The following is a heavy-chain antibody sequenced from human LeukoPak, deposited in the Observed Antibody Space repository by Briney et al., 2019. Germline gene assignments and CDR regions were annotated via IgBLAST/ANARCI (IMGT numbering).Heavy chain of an antibody. Sequence: GGSLRLSCAASGFTFSSYSMNWARQAPGKGLEWVAGINHNGDVDYYVDSVKGRFTISRDNAKNSLYLQMSNLRAEDTAVYFCARGGGLDVWGQGATVTVSS. D-gene: IGHD3-16*01. CDR3: ARGGGLDV. CDR2: INHNGDVD. J-gene: IGHJ6*02. CDR1: GFTFSSYS. V-gene: IGHV3-7*03.